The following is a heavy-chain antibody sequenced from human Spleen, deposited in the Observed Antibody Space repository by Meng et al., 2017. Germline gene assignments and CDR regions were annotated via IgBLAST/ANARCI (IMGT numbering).Heavy chain of an antibody. D-gene: IGHD2-21*01. J-gene: IGHJ4*02. CDR2: ISYIGST. CDR1: GDSVSSGGYF. CDR3: AGMVRPRGDFDY. V-gene: IGHV4-61*08. Sequence: QGQLTGSGPGLVRPSETLSLTCTVSGDSVSSGGYFWSWIRQPPGKGLEWIGYISYIGSTNYNPSLKSRVTISVDTSKNQFSLRLSSVIAADTAVYYCAGMVRPRGDFDYWGQGTLVTVSS.